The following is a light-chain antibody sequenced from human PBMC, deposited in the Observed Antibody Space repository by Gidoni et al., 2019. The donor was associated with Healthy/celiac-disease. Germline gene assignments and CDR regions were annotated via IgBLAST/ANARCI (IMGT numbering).Light chain of an antibody. CDR3: LQHDNCPMYT. CDR1: QDIDED. Sequence: ETTLTQSPAFISATPGDKVNFSSKARQDIDEDMNCYQQKPEEAAISIMQQATTLVPGIPPRFSSSGYGTDFTLTINNIEYEDAAYDFCLQHDNCPMYTFGQGTKLEIK. J-gene: IGKJ2*01. V-gene: IGKV5-2*01. CDR2: QAT.